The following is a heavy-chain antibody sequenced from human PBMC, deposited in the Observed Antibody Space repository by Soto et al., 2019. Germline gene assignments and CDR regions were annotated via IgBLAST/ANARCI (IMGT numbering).Heavy chain of an antibody. CDR2: ISGSGGST. Sequence: PGGSLRLSCAASGFTFSSYAMSWVRQAPGKGLEWVSAISGSGGSTYYADSVKGRFTISRDDSKNTLYLQMNSLRAEDTAVYYCAKDTAGRGYSYGSSYWGQGTLVTVSS. J-gene: IGHJ4*02. V-gene: IGHV3-23*01. CDR3: AKDTAGRGYSYGSSY. D-gene: IGHD5-18*01. CDR1: GFTFSSYA.